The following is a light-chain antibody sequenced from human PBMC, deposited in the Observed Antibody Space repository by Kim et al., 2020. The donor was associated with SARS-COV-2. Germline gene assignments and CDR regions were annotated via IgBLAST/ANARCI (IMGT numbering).Light chain of an antibody. Sequence: SVGDKGTNTCRASQSISSYLNWYQQKPGKAPKLLIYAASSLQSGVPSRFSGGGSGTDFTLPISSLQPEDFATYYCQQSYSTPPVTFGQGTKVDIK. CDR2: AAS. J-gene: IGKJ1*01. CDR1: QSISSY. V-gene: IGKV1-39*01. CDR3: QQSYSTPPVT.